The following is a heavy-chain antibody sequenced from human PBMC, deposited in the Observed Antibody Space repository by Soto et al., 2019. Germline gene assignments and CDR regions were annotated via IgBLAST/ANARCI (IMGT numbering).Heavy chain of an antibody. J-gene: IGHJ4*02. CDR3: ARTEMITFGGYDY. CDR1: GFTFSSYA. CDR2: ISSNGGST. Sequence: GGSLRLSCSASGFTFSSYAMHWVRQAPGKGLEYVSAISSNGGSTYYANPVKGRFTISRDNSKNTLYLQMGSLRAEDMAVYYCARTEMITFGGYDYWGQGTLVTVSS. D-gene: IGHD3-16*01. V-gene: IGHV3-64*01.